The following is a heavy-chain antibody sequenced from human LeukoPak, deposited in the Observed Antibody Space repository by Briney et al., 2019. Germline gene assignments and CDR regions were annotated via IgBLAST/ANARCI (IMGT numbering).Heavy chain of an antibody. D-gene: IGHD3-22*01. CDR1: GDTFSSYA. CDR2: IIPILGIA. Sequence: SVKVSCKASGDTFSSYAISWVRQAPGQGLEWMGRIIPILGIANYAQKFQGRVTITADKSTSTAYMELSSLRSEDTAVYYCARVGNSSGYYPTYYYYGMDVWAKGPRSPSP. J-gene: IGHJ6*02. V-gene: IGHV1-69*04. CDR3: ARVGNSSGYYPTYYYYGMDV.